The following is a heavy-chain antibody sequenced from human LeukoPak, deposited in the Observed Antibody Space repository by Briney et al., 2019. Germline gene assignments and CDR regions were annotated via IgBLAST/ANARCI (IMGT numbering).Heavy chain of an antibody. CDR3: ARDSCGGGGCHFWYFDL. Sequence: ASVKVSCKASGYTFTGYYMHWVRQAPGQGLEWMGWINPNSGGTNYAQKFQGRVTMTRDTSISTASMELSRLKYEDTAVYYCARDSCGGGGCHFWYFDLWGRGTLVTVSS. CDR2: INPNSGGT. V-gene: IGHV1-2*02. CDR1: GYTFTGYY. D-gene: IGHD6-19*01. J-gene: IGHJ2*01.